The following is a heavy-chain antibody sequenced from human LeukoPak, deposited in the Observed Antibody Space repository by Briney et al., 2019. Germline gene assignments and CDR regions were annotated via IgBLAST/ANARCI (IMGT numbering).Heavy chain of an antibody. D-gene: IGHD2-21*02. CDR1: GFTFSSYG. J-gene: IGHJ4*02. V-gene: IGHV3-30*02. CDR3: AKDGGPIVVVTELRY. CDR2: IRYDGSNK. Sequence: GGSLRLSCAASGFTFSSYGMHWVRQAPGKGLEWVAFIRYDGSNKYYADSVKGRFTISRDNSKNTLYLQMNSLRAEDTAVYYCAKDGGPIVVVTELRYWGQGTLVTVSS.